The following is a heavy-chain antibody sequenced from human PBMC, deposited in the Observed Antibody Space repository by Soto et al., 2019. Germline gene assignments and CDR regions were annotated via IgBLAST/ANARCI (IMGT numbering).Heavy chain of an antibody. CDR1: GYTFTGYY. Sequence: QVQLVQSGAEVKKPGASVKVSCKASGYTFTGYYMHWVRQAPGQGLEWMGWINPNSGGTNYAQKFQGRVTMTRDTSISTAYMELSRLRSDDTAVYYCARDFLSGYYRRYWYFDLWGRGTLVTVSS. J-gene: IGHJ2*01. CDR2: INPNSGGT. D-gene: IGHD3-3*01. V-gene: IGHV1-2*02. CDR3: ARDFLSGYYRRYWYFDL.